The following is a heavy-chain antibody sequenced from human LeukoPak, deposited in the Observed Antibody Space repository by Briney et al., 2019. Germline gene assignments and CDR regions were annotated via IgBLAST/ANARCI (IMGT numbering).Heavy chain of an antibody. CDR2: IWYDGSNK. CDR3: AKDDKRQGYCSSTSCFLDY. V-gene: IGHV3-33*06. J-gene: IGHJ4*02. Sequence: GGSLRLSCAASGFTFSSYGMHWVRQAPGKGLEWVAVIWYDGSNKYYADSVKGRFTISRDNSKNTLYLQMNSLRAEDTAVYYCAKDDKRQGYCSSTSCFLDYWGQGTLVPVSS. D-gene: IGHD2-2*01. CDR1: GFTFSSYG.